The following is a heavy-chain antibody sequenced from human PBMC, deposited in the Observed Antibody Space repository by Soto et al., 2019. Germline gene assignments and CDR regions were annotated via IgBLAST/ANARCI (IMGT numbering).Heavy chain of an antibody. CDR3: ARDRAAGGY. J-gene: IGHJ4*02. CDR1: VFSFINYE. Sequence: GWSLRLSCASSVFSFINYEMNWVRQAPGKGLEWVAYISSGGDTIHYADSVRGRFTVSRDNARNSLSLQMNTLRVEDTALYYCARDRAAGGYWGQGTLVTVSS. V-gene: IGHV3-48*03. CDR2: ISSGGDTI. D-gene: IGHD6-13*01.